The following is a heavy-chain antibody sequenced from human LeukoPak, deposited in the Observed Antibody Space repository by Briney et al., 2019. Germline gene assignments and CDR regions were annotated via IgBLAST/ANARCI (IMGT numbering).Heavy chain of an antibody. CDR2: IYYSGST. CDR1: GGSISSYY. D-gene: IGHD4-17*01. V-gene: IGHV4-59*01. J-gene: IGHJ5*02. Sequence: PSETLSLTCTVSGGSISSYYWSWVRQAPGKGLEWIGYIYYSGSTNYNPSLKSRVTISVDTSKNQFSLKLRSVTAADTAVYYCARDKGDYGDYYWFDPWGQGTLVTVSS. CDR3: ARDKGDYGDYYWFDP.